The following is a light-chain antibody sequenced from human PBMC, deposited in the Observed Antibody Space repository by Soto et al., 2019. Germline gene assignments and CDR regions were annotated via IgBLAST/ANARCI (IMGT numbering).Light chain of an antibody. CDR3: VAWDDRLNGWV. Sequence: QSVLIQPPSASGTPGQRVTISCSGRNSHIGSNTVSWYHQVPGTAPKVVIYSSDQRPSGVPDRLSASKSGTSASLAISGLQSADEGDYYCVAWDDRLNGWVFGGGTKLTVL. V-gene: IGLV1-44*01. CDR1: NSHIGSNT. J-gene: IGLJ3*02. CDR2: SSD.